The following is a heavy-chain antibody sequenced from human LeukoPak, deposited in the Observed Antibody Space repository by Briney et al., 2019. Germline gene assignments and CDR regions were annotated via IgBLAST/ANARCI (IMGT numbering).Heavy chain of an antibody. CDR2: IYTSGST. CDR1: GGSISSYY. D-gene: IGHD3-16*01. CDR3: TRGAGWLIDY. V-gene: IGHV4-4*07. Sequence: SETLSLTCTVSGGSISSYYWSWIRQPAGKGLEWIGRIYTSGSTNYNPSLKSRVTMSVDTSKNQFSLKLNSLTTADTAVYYCTRGAGWLIDYWGQGILVTVSS. J-gene: IGHJ4*02.